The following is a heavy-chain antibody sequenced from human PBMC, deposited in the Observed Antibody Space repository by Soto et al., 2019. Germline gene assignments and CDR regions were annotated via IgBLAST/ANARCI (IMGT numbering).Heavy chain of an antibody. J-gene: IGHJ4*02. Sequence: GGSLRLSCAASGFTFSSYSMNWFRQAPGKGLEWVSSISSSSSCIYYADSVKGRFTISRDNSKNTLYLQMNSLRAEDTAVYYCATQRLLWFGELTLFDYWGQGTLVTVSS. CDR1: GFTFSSYS. V-gene: IGHV3-21*04. CDR3: ATQRLLWFGELTLFDY. D-gene: IGHD3-10*01. CDR2: ISSSSSCI.